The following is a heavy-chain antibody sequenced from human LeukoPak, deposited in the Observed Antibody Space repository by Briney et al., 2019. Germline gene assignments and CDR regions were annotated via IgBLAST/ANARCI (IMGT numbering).Heavy chain of an antibody. V-gene: IGHV3-21*01. CDR3: ARDSSRQSGPAMVTVLDY. CDR1: GFTFSSYN. CDR2: ISVSSTYI. Sequence: GGSLRLSCAATGFTFSSYNINWVRQAPGKGLEWVSSISVSSTYIYYADSVKGRFTISRDNAKNSLYLQMNSLRAEDTAVYYCARDSSRQSGPAMVTVLDYWGQGTLVTVSS. J-gene: IGHJ4*02. D-gene: IGHD5-18*01.